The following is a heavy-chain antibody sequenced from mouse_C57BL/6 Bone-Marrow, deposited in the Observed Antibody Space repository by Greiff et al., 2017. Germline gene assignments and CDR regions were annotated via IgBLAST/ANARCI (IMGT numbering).Heavy chain of an antibody. Sequence: VQLQQSGPELVKPGASVKISCKASGYTFTDYYMNWVKQSHGKSLEWIGDINPNNGGTSYNQKFKGKATLTVDKSSSTAYMELRSLTSADSAVXYCARTEGYGGHYAMDYWGQGTSVTVSS. CDR3: ARTEGYGGHYAMDY. CDR2: INPNNGGT. CDR1: GYTFTDYY. J-gene: IGHJ4*01. D-gene: IGHD2-2*01. V-gene: IGHV1-26*01.